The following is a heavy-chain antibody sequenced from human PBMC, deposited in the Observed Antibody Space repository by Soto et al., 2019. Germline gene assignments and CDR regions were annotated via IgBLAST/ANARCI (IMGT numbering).Heavy chain of an antibody. Sequence: SETLSLTCAVYGGSFSGYYWSWIRQPPGKGLEWIGEINHSGSTNYNPSLKSRVTISVDTSKNQFSLELSSVTAADTAVYYCARVRRTTVTSRYFDYWGQGTLVTVSS. V-gene: IGHV4-34*01. J-gene: IGHJ4*02. D-gene: IGHD4-17*01. CDR2: INHSGST. CDR3: ARVRRTTVTSRYFDY. CDR1: GGSFSGYY.